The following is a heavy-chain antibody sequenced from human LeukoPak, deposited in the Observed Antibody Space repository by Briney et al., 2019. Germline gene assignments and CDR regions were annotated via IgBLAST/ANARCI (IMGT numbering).Heavy chain of an antibody. CDR1: GFTFSSYW. Sequence: SGGSLRFSCAASGFTFSSYWMHWVRQAPGKGLVWVSRINSDGSSTSYADSVKGRFTISRDNAKNTLYLQMNSLRAEDTAVYYCARMRGSSGWGYYYYYMGVWGKGTTVTISS. D-gene: IGHD6-19*01. J-gene: IGHJ6*03. CDR2: INSDGSST. CDR3: ARMRGSSGWGYYYYYMGV. V-gene: IGHV3-74*01.